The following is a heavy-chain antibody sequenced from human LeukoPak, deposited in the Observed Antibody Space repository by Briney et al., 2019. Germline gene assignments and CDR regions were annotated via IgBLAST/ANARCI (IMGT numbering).Heavy chain of an antibody. V-gene: IGHV3-30*04. CDR1: GFTFGSYA. CDR3: ARDLGYCSSTSCFNYYYGMDV. CDR2: ISYDGSNK. Sequence: PGGSLRLSCAASGFTFGSYAMHWVRQAPGKGLEWVAVISYDGSNKYYADSVKGRFTISRDNSKNTLYLQMNSLRAEDTAVYYCARDLGYCSSTSCFNYYYGMDVWGQGTTVTVSS. D-gene: IGHD2-2*01. J-gene: IGHJ6*02.